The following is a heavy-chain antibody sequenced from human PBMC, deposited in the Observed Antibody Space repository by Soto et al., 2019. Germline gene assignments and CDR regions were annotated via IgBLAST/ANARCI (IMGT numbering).Heavy chain of an antibody. CDR1: GCTFSSYA. J-gene: IGHJ4*02. CDR3: ARDTMVRGVTSS. CDR2: IIPIFGTA. V-gene: IGHV1-69*06. D-gene: IGHD3-10*01. Sequence: SLKVSCKASGCTFSSYAISWVRQAPGQGLEWMGGIIPIFGTANYAQKFQGRVTVTADKSTSTAYMELSSLRSEDTAVYYCARDTMVRGVTSSWGQGTLVTVSS.